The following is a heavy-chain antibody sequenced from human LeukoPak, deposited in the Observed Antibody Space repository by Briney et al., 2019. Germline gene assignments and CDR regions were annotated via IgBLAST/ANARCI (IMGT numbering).Heavy chain of an antibody. D-gene: IGHD1-7*01. CDR1: GFIISSYE. CDR3: ARVELAPYYYYMDV. CDR2: ISSSGSTI. Sequence: GGSLRLSCAASGFIISSYEMNWVRQAPGKGLEWVSYISSSGSTIYYADSVKGRFTISRDNAKNSLYLQINSLRAEDTAVYYCARVELAPYYYYMDVWGKGTTVSVSS. V-gene: IGHV3-48*03. J-gene: IGHJ6*03.